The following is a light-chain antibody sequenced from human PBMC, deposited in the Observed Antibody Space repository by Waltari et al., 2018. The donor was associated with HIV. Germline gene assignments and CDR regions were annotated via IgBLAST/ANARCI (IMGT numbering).Light chain of an antibody. CDR2: GAS. J-gene: IGKJ4*01. CDR3: QQYNNWPGT. V-gene: IGKV3-15*01. CDR1: QRVSSN. Sequence: EIVMTQSPATLSVSPGERATLSCRASQRVSSNLAWYQQKPGQAPRLLIYGASPRATGIPARFSGSGSGTEFTLTISSLQSEDFAVYYCQQYNNWPGTFGGGTKVEIK.